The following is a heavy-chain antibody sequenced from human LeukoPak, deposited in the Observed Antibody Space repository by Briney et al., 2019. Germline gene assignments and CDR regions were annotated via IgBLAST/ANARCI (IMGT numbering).Heavy chain of an antibody. J-gene: IGHJ4*02. CDR1: GYTLTELS. D-gene: IGHD4/OR15-4a*01. Sequence: GASVKVSCKVSGYTLTELSMHWVRQAPGKGLEWMGGFDPEDGGTIYAQKFQGRVTMTEDTSTDTAYMELSSLRSEDTAVYYCARVFPYGGPRRYFDYWGQGTLVTVSS. V-gene: IGHV1-24*01. CDR2: FDPEDGGT. CDR3: ARVFPYGGPRRYFDY.